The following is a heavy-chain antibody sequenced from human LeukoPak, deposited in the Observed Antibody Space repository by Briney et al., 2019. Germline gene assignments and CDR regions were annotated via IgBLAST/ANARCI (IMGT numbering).Heavy chain of an antibody. D-gene: IGHD6-19*01. CDR2: INPNSGGT. J-gene: IGHJ4*02. Sequence: ASVKVSCKASGYTFTGYYMHWVRQAPGQGLEWMGRINPNSGGTNYAQKFQGRVTMTRDTSISTAYMELSRLRSDDTAVYYCARDYSSGWYVGVYRGQGTLVTVSS. CDR3: ARDYSSGWYVGVY. V-gene: IGHV1-2*06. CDR1: GYTFTGYY.